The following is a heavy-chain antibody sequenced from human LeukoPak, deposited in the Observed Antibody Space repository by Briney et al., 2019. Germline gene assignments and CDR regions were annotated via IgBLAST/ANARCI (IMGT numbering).Heavy chain of an antibody. Sequence: SETLSLICTVSGGSISGFFWSWIRQSPGKGLEWIGHTHINGNIRYNPSLNSRVTISLDTSKMQFSLKLDSATAADTAVYYCARHIGTGWYWAFDIWGQGTLVTVSS. D-gene: IGHD6-19*01. CDR2: THINGNI. CDR1: GGSISGFF. V-gene: IGHV4-4*08. J-gene: IGHJ3*02. CDR3: ARHIGTGWYWAFDI.